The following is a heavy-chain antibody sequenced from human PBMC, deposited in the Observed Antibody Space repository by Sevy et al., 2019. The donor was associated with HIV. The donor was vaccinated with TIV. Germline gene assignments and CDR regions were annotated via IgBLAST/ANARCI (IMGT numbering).Heavy chain of an antibody. CDR3: VKDKVDGDSGYGLFDF. V-gene: IGHV3-9*01. J-gene: IGHJ4*02. CDR1: GFTFGDYA. D-gene: IGHD5-12*01. CDR2: LSRHIRTI. Sequence: GGSLRLSCAASGFTFGDYAMHWVRQAPGKGLEWVSGLSRHIRTIGYADSVKGRFTISRNNARNSLYLQMNSLRAEDTAFYYCVKDKVDGDSGYGLFDFWGQGTLVTVSS.